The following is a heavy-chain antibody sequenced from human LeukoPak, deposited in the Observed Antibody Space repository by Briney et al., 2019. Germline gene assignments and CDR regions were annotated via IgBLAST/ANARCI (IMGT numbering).Heavy chain of an antibody. Sequence: QSGGSLRLSCAASGFTFSSYAMSWVRQAPGKGLEWVSTISNSDGNTYYADSVKGRFTISRDNPKNTLYLQMNSLRAEDTAVYYCARGGALVWGSYRYTFDYWGQGTLVAVSS. CDR1: GFTFSSYA. V-gene: IGHV3-23*01. CDR3: ARGGALVWGSYRYTFDY. CDR2: ISNSDGNT. D-gene: IGHD3-16*02. J-gene: IGHJ4*02.